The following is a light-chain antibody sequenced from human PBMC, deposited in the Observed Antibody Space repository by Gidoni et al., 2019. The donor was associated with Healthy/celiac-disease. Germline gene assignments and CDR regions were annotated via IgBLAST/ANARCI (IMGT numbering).Light chain of an antibody. Sequence: IQLTQPPPSLSASVGDRVTITCQASPDTSNYLNWYQQKPGKAPKLLIYDASNLETGVPSRFSGSGSGTDFTFTISSLQPEDIATYYCQQYDNLPYTFGQGTKLEIK. CDR2: DAS. CDR3: QQYDNLPYT. V-gene: IGKV1-33*01. J-gene: IGKJ2*01. CDR1: PDTSNY.